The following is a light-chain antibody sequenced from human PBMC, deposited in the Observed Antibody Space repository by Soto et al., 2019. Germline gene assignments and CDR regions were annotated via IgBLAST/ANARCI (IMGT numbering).Light chain of an antibody. CDR3: QQYSKWPIT. V-gene: IGKV3D-15*01. CDR1: QAVNTR. Sequence: EIVLTQSPATLSSFPGDRVTLSCRASQAVNTRLAWYQHKPGQAPRLLIYLASNRAAGVPARFSGSGSGTEFSLTISSLQSEDFAVYYCQQYSKWPITFGQGTRLEI. J-gene: IGKJ5*01. CDR2: LAS.